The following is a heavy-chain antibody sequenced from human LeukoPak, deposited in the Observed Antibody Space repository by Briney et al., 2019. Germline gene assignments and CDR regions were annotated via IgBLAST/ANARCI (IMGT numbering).Heavy chain of an antibody. V-gene: IGHV3-30*03. Sequence: PGRSLRLSCAASGFTFSSYGMHWVRQAPGKGLEWVAIISSDGSTKYYADSVKGRFTISRDDSKNTLYLQMNSLRAEDTAVYYCARRPLAGREFDYWGQGTLVTVSS. D-gene: IGHD6-19*01. CDR2: ISSDGSTK. J-gene: IGHJ4*02. CDR1: GFTFSSYG. CDR3: ARRPLAGREFDY.